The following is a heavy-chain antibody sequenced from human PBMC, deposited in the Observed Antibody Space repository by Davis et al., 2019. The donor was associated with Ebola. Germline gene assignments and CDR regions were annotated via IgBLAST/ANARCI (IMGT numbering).Heavy chain of an antibody. J-gene: IGHJ6*02. Sequence: GESLKISCKGSGYSFTSYWISWVRQMPGKGLEWMGRIDPSDSYTNYSPSFQGHVTISADKSISTAYLQWSSLKASDTAMYYCVTQKYYYYGMDVWGQGTTVTVSS. V-gene: IGHV5-10-1*01. CDR2: IDPSDSYT. CDR3: VTQKYYYYGMDV. CDR1: GYSFTSYW.